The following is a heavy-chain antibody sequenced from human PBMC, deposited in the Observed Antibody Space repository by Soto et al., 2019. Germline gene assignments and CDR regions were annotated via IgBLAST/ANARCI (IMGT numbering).Heavy chain of an antibody. V-gene: IGHV3-21*01. CDR3: TRDASRDSSARGWFDP. D-gene: IGHD6-13*01. CDR1: GFTFRSFT. CDR2: ISSNSAYI. Sequence: GSLRLSCAASGFTFRSFTMNWVRQAPGKGLEWVSTISSNSAYIYYTDALRGRFTISRDNAKNSLHLQMNSLRAEDTAVYYCTRDASRDSSARGWFDPWGPGTLVTVSS. J-gene: IGHJ5*02.